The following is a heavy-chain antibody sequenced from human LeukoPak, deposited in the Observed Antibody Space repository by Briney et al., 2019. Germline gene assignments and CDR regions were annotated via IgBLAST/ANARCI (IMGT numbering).Heavy chain of an antibody. D-gene: IGHD6-13*01. CDR3: ATTIAALGY. Sequence: GASVKVSCKASGYTFADYSIHWVRQAPGQGLEWMGWISAYNGNTNYAQKLQGRVTMTTDTSTSTAYMELRSLRSDDTAVYYCATTIAALGYWGQGTLVTVSS. CDR1: GYTFADYS. V-gene: IGHV1-18*01. J-gene: IGHJ4*02. CDR2: ISAYNGNT.